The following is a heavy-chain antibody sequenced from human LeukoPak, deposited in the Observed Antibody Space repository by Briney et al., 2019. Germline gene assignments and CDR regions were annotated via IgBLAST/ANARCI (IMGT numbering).Heavy chain of an antibody. D-gene: IGHD6-19*01. CDR3: VKGFGYSSGWTFDY. V-gene: IGHV3-30*18. Sequence: PGGSLRLSWAASGFIFSSYGLHWVRQAPGKGLEWVAVISFDGSNKYYSDSVKGRFTISRDNSKNTLYLQMNSLRVEDTAVYYCVKGFGYSSGWTFDYWGQGTLVTVSS. J-gene: IGHJ4*02. CDR1: GFIFSSYG. CDR2: ISFDGSNK.